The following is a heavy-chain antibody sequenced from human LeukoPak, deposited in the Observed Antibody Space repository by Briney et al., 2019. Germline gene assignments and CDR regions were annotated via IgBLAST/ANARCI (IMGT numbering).Heavy chain of an antibody. CDR3: ARQAYCSGDSCFSFLDPFDI. D-gene: IGHD2-15*01. V-gene: IGHV5-51*01. J-gene: IGHJ3*02. Sequence: GESLKISCKGSGYSFTSYWIGWVRQMPGKGLEWMGITYPGDSDTRYSPSFQGQVTISADKSISTAYLQWSSLEASDSAKYYCARQAYCSGDSCFSFLDPFDIWGQGTMVTVSS. CDR2: TYPGDSDT. CDR1: GYSFTSYW.